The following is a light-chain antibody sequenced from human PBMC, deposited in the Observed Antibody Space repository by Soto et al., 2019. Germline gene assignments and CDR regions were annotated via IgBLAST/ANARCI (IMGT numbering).Light chain of an antibody. Sequence: DIQMTQSPYTLSASVGDRVTITCRASQSISTWLAWYQQKPGKAAKPLIYDASSLESGVPSRFSGSGSGTEFTLTISSLQPEDFASDYCQQYNSPLTFGQGTRLEIK. CDR3: QQYNSPLT. CDR2: DAS. J-gene: IGKJ5*01. V-gene: IGKV1-5*01. CDR1: QSISTW.